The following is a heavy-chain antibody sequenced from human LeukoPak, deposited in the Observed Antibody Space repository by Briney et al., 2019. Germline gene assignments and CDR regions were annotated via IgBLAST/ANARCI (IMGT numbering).Heavy chain of an antibody. V-gene: IGHV1-24*01. Sequence: ASVKVSCKVSGYSVMELCMYWGRQGPGKGLEWMGGFDPEDGETSYAQKFQGRVTMTEDTSTATAYMELSSLRSEDTAVYYCATPGPDWGDAFDIWGQGTMVTVSS. D-gene: IGHD3/OR15-3a*01. J-gene: IGHJ3*02. CDR3: ATPGPDWGDAFDI. CDR2: FDPEDGET. CDR1: GYSVMELC.